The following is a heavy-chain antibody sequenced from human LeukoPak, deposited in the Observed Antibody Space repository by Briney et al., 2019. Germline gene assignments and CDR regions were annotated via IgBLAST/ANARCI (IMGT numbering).Heavy chain of an antibody. CDR3: AAIDDVWSGYHVPY. J-gene: IGHJ4*02. V-gene: IGHV1-69*05. CDR1: GGTFSSYA. D-gene: IGHD3-3*01. CDR2: IIPIFGTA. Sequence: ASVKVSCKASGGTFSSYAISWVRQAPGQGLEWMGGIIPIFGTANYAQKFQGRVTITTDESTSTAYMELSSLRSEDTAVYYCAAIDDVWSGYHVPYWGQGTLVTVSS.